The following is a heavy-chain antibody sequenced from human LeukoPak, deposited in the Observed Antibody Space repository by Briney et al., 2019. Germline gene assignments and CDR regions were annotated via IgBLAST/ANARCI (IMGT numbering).Heavy chain of an antibody. D-gene: IGHD1-26*01. V-gene: IGHV3-9*01. CDR1: GFTFDDYA. J-gene: IGHJ4*02. CDR2: ISWSSGSI. Sequence: GRSLRLSCAASGFTFDDYAMHWVRQAPGKGLEWVSGISWSSGSIGYADSVKGRFTISRDNAKNSLYLQMNSLRAEDTALYYCAKDKWQVGATPFDYWGQGTLVTVSS. CDR3: AKDKWQVGATPFDY.